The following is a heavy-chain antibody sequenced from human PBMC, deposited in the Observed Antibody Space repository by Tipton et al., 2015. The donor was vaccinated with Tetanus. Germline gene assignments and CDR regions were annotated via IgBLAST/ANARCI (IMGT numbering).Heavy chain of an antibody. D-gene: IGHD2-8*01. CDR2: THFSGSS. J-gene: IGHJ4*02. CDR1: GDSISSQNSY. V-gene: IGHV4-39*01. CDR3: ARRVHPLYIPFAS. Sequence: TLSLTCTVSGDSISSQNSYWGWIRQTPGGRLEWIGTTHFSGSSYYNPSLKSRVAMNVDTSRNQLSLRLTSVTAADTAVYFCARRVHPLYIPFASWGPGTLVTVSS.